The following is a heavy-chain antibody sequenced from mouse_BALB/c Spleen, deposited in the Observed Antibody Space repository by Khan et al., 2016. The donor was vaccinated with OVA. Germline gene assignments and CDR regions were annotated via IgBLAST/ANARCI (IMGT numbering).Heavy chain of an antibody. CDR1: GYTFTNYG. Sequence: QIQLVQSGPELKKPGETVKISCKASGYTFTNYGMNWVKQSPGKALKWMGWINTYTGEPTYADDFKGRFAFSLETSASTAYLQINNLKHEDTATYVCARPPYCSYTLDYWGQGTSVTVSS. V-gene: IGHV9-3-1*01. D-gene: IGHD2-10*01. CDR2: INTYTGEP. CDR3: ARPPYCSYTLDY. J-gene: IGHJ4*01.